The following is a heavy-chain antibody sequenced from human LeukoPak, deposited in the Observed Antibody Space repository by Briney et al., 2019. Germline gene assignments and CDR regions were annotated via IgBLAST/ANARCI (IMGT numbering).Heavy chain of an antibody. Sequence: SETLSLTCTASGGSISSYYWSWNRQPPGKGLEWIEYIYYSGSTNYNPSLKSRVTISVDTSKNQFSLKLSSVTAADTAVYYCASLAGGDGSNLGAYFDYWGQGTLVTVSS. J-gene: IGHJ4*02. CDR3: ASLAGGDGSNLGAYFDY. CDR2: IYYSGST. CDR1: GGSISSYY. V-gene: IGHV4-59*01. D-gene: IGHD5-24*01.